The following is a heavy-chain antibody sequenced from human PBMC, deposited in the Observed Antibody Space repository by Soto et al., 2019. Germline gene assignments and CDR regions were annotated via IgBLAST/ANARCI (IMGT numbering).Heavy chain of an antibody. CDR3: ARPTYCSSTHCSPFDY. V-gene: IGHV1-69*13. Sequence: SVKVSCKASGGTFSSYAISWVRQAPGQGLEWMGGIIPIFGTANYAQKFQGRVTITADESTSTAYMELSSLGSEDTAVYYCARPTYCSSTHCSPFDYWGQGTLVTVSS. CDR2: IIPIFGTA. CDR1: GGTFSSYA. D-gene: IGHD2-2*01. J-gene: IGHJ4*02.